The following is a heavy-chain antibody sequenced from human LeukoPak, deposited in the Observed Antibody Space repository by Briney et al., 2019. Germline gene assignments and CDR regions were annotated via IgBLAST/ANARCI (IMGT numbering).Heavy chain of an antibody. J-gene: IGHJ4*02. Sequence: ASVKVSYKASNYTFTSYGISWVRQAPGQGLEWMAWINAYNGDTNYAQKLQGRVTLTTETSTSTAYMEQRSLRSDDTAVYYCARDGSGVWFDYWGQGTLVTVSS. V-gene: IGHV1-18*01. CDR2: INAYNGDT. CDR1: NYTFTSYG. CDR3: ARDGSGVWFDY. D-gene: IGHD3-10*01.